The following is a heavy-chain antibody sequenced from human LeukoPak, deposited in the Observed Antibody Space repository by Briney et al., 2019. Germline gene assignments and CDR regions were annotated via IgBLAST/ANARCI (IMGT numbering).Heavy chain of an antibody. CDR3: ARDQWELLHSFDY. Sequence: GGSLRLSCAASGFTFSSYAMHWVRQAPGKGLEWVAVISYDGSNKYYADSVKGRFTISRDNSKNTLYLQMNSLRAEDTAVYYCARDQWELLHSFDYWGQGTLVTVSS. V-gene: IGHV3-30-3*01. CDR1: GFTFSSYA. CDR2: ISYDGSNK. J-gene: IGHJ4*02. D-gene: IGHD1-26*01.